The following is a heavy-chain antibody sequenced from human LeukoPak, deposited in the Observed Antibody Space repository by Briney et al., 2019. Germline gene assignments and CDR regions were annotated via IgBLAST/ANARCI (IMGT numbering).Heavy chain of an antibody. CDR3: ARHPELYFFDY. CDR2: ISYSGST. Sequence: SETLSLTCTVSGASISSHYWSWIRQPPGKGLEWIGYISYSGSTNYNPSLKSRVTISADTSKNQVSLTLSSVTAADTAVYYCARHPELYFFDYWGQGTLVTVSS. J-gene: IGHJ4*02. V-gene: IGHV4-59*08. CDR1: GASISSHY. D-gene: IGHD3-10*01.